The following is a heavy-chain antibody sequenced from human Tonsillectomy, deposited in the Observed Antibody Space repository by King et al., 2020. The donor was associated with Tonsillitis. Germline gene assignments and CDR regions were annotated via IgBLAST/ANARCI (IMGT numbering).Heavy chain of an antibody. CDR2: IRDDGSNK. CDR3: ESYGSGSYRSL. Sequence: VQLVQSGGGVVQPGGSLRLSCAASGLTFSSYGMHWVRQAPGKGLGWVAFIRDDGSNKYYADSVRGRFTISRDNSKNTLYLQMNSLRAEDTAVYYCESYGSGSYRSLWGQGTLVTVSS. D-gene: IGHD3-10*01. V-gene: IGHV3-30*02. J-gene: IGHJ4*02. CDR1: GLTFSSYG.